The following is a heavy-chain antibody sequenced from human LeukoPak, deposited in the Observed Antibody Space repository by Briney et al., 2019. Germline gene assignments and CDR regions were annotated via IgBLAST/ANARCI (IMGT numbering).Heavy chain of an antibody. J-gene: IGHJ3*02. V-gene: IGHV1-18*01. CDR1: GYTFSNYG. CDR2: ISTNNDNT. Sequence: GASVKVSCKASGYTFSNYGINWVRQAPGQGLEWMGWISTNNDNTNYAQRVQGRVIMTTDTSTNTAYMELRSLTSDDTAVYYCARGAYCGFDCHEFKGMAIDIWGQGTMVTVSS. D-gene: IGHD2-21*02. CDR3: ARGAYCGFDCHEFKGMAIDI.